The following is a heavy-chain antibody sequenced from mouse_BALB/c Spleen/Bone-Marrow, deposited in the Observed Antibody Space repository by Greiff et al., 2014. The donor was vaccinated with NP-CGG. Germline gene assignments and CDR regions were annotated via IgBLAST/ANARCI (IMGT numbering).Heavy chain of an antibody. CDR2: ISYDGSN. D-gene: IGHD3-1*01. CDR3: ARDRVFAY. J-gene: IGHJ3*01. V-gene: IGHV3-6*02. Sequence: DVKLQESGPGLVKPSQSLSLTCSVTGYSITSGYYWNWIRQFPGNKLEWMGYISYDGSNNYNPFLKNRISITRDTSKNQFFLKLNSVTTEDTATYYCARDRVFAYWGQGTLVTVSA. CDR1: GYSITSGYY.